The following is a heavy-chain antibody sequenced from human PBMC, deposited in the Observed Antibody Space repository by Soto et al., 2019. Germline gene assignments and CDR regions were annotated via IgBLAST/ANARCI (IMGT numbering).Heavy chain of an antibody. V-gene: IGHV3-23*01. J-gene: IGHJ4*02. Sequence: EVQLLESGGGLVQRGGSLRLSCAASGFPFSSYVMSWVRQAPGKGLEWVSGISGGGSNTFYADSVKGRFTISRDNSKKTLSLQMESLRVEDSAVYFCARTDTGGTYFEFWGRGTLVTVSS. CDR2: ISGGGSNT. CDR3: ARTDTGGTYFEF. D-gene: IGHD1-1*01. CDR1: GFPFSSYV.